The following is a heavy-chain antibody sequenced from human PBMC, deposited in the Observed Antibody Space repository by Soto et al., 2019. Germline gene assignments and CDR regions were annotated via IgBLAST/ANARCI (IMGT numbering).Heavy chain of an antibody. J-gene: IGHJ4*02. Sequence: GGSLRLSCAASGFTFSNYAMNWVRQAPGKGLEWVSGIVGSGASTNYADSVKGRFTISRDNSKNTLYLHMNGLRAEDTATYYYAKLPSSGFYYFDYWGQGTPVTVSS. CDR3: AKLPSSGFYYFDY. CDR1: GFTFSNYA. V-gene: IGHV3-23*01. D-gene: IGHD3-22*01. CDR2: IVGSGAST.